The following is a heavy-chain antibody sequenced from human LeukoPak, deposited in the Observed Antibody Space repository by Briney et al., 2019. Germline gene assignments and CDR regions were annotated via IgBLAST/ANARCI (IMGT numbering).Heavy chain of an antibody. Sequence: AGSLRLSCAASGFTFSDYWMTWVRQVPGKGLKWVSGISGSGGSTYYADSVKGRFTISRDNSKNTLYLQMNSLRVEDTAVYYCAQEYSPFESTSPFDYWGQGTLVTVSS. CDR2: ISGSGGST. CDR1: GFTFSDYW. J-gene: IGHJ4*02. V-gene: IGHV3-23*01. CDR3: AQEYSPFESTSPFDY. D-gene: IGHD2-21*01.